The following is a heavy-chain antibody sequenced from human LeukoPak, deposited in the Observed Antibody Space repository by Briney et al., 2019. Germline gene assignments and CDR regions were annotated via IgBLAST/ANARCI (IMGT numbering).Heavy chain of an antibody. V-gene: IGHV3-20*04. CDR1: GFTFSSYA. CDR3: AREGPGTTRDFDY. J-gene: IGHJ4*02. D-gene: IGHD1-1*01. Sequence: GGSLRLSCAASGFTFSSYAMSWVRQAPGKGLEGVSAISGSGGSTGYADSVKGRFTISRDNAKNSLYLQMNSLRAEDRALYYCAREGPGTTRDFDYWGQGTLVTVSS. CDR2: ISGSGGST.